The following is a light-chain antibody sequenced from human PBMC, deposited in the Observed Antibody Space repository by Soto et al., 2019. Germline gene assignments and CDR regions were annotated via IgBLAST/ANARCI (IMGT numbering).Light chain of an antibody. CDR3: SSYTSSSTDV. CDR2: EVT. CDR1: SSDLGTYDF. V-gene: IGLV2-14*01. Sequence: QSALTQPASVSGSPGQSITISCTGTSSDLGTYDFVSWYQHQPGKAPKLVIYEVTNRPSGVSNRFSGSKSGNTASLTISGLQAEDEADYYCSSYTSSSTDVFGTGTKLTVL. J-gene: IGLJ1*01.